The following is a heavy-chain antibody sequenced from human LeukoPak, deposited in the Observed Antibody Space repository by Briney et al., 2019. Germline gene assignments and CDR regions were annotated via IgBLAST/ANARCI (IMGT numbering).Heavy chain of an antibody. Sequence: AGGSLRLSCAVSGFTFSSYWMTWVRQAPGKGLEWVANIKQDGSEKYYVDSMKGRFTISRDNAENSLYLQMNSPRAEDTAVYYCARGRYCSGGSCKRLDYWGQGTLVTVSS. J-gene: IGHJ4*02. CDR1: GFTFSSYW. V-gene: IGHV3-7*01. CDR3: ARGRYCSGGSCKRLDY. CDR2: IKQDGSEK. D-gene: IGHD2-15*01.